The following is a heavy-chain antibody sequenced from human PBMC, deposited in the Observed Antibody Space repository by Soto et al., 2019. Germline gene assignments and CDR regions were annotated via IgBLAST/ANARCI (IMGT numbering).Heavy chain of an antibody. V-gene: IGHV1-69*02. J-gene: IGHJ5*02. D-gene: IGHD3-10*01. CDR3: ATSNYYGSGSYYLNWFDP. CDR2: IIPILGIA. Sequence: QVQLVQSGAEVKKPGSSVKVSCKASGGTFSSYTISWVRQAPGQGLEWMGRIIPILGIANYAQKFQGRVTITADKPTSTAYMELSSLRSEDTAVYYCATSNYYGSGSYYLNWFDPWGQGTLVTVSS. CDR1: GGTFSSYT.